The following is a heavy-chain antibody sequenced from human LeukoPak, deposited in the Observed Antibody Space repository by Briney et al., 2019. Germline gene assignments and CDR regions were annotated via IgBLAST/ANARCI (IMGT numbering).Heavy chain of an antibody. CDR1: GGTFSSYA. J-gene: IGHJ4*02. CDR3: ARGAPPDYYGSGSYYPYFDY. Sequence: SVKVSCKASGGTFSSYAISWVRQAPGQGLEWMGGIIPIFGTANYAQKFQGRVTITADESTSTAYMELSSLRSEDTAVYYCARGAPPDYYGSGSYYPYFDYWGQGTLVTVSS. CDR2: IIPIFGTA. V-gene: IGHV1-69*01. D-gene: IGHD3-10*01.